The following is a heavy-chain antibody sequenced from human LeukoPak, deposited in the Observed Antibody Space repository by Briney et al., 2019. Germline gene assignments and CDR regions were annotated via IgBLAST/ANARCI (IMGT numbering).Heavy chain of an antibody. CDR1: GFTFRNYA. Sequence: GGSLRLSCAASGFTFRNYAMTWVRQTPGTGLEWVSAISGSGDTTYYADSVKGRFTISRDNAMNSVYLQMNSLRAEDTAVYYCARVWSSGYTKDYWGQGTLVTVSS. V-gene: IGHV3-23*01. CDR2: ISGSGDTT. J-gene: IGHJ4*02. CDR3: ARVWSSGYTKDY. D-gene: IGHD3-22*01.